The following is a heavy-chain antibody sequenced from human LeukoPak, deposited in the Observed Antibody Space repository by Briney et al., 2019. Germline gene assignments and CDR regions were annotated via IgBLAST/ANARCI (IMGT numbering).Heavy chain of an antibody. CDR3: AIREGGYNQ. Sequence: GESLNISCKASGYSFATYWIGLRRQMRGKRLEWMGIIYPGDSDTRYSPSFQGQVTISADKSISTAYLQWSRLKASDTAMYYCAIREGGYNQWGQGTLVTVSS. CDR2: IYPGDSDT. J-gene: IGHJ4*02. D-gene: IGHD5-24*01. CDR1: GYSFATYW. V-gene: IGHV5-51*01.